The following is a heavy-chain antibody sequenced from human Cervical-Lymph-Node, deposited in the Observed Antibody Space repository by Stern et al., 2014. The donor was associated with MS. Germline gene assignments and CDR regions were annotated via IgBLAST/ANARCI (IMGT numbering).Heavy chain of an antibody. CDR2: ISYDGSSP. CDR3: ARPAAARYFDY. CDR1: GFTFGRHS. V-gene: IGHV3-30-3*01. Sequence: QVQLVESGGGVVQPGRSLRLSCATSGFTFGRHSMHWVRQAPGKGLEWVAIISYDGSSPHYADSVKGRFTISRNNSNNTLYLQMNSLRVEDTAMYYCARPAAARYFDYWGQGSQVTVSS. D-gene: IGHD6-25*01. J-gene: IGHJ4*02.